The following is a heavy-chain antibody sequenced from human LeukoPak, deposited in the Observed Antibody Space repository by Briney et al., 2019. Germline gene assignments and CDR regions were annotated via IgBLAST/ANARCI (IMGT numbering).Heavy chain of an antibody. CDR1: GYSISSYS. CDR2: FYSSGST. V-gene: IGHV4-4*07. D-gene: IGHD2-2*01. Sequence: PSETLSLTCTVSGYSISSYSWSWIRQPAGKGLEWIGRFYSSGSTNYNPSLKSRVTMSVDTSKNQVSLRLSSVTAADTAVYYCARMELRYCSSTSCLAHNWLDPWGQGTLVTVSS. CDR3: ARMELRYCSSTSCLAHNWLDP. J-gene: IGHJ5*02.